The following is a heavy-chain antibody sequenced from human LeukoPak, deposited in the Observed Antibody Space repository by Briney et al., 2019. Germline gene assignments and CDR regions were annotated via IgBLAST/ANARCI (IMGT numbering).Heavy chain of an antibody. CDR1: GGSISSYY. D-gene: IGHD2-2*02. J-gene: IGHJ6*04. CDR2: TYYSGST. Sequence: SETLSLTCTVSGGSISSYYWSWIRQPPGKGLEWIGYTYYSGSTNYNPSLKSRVTISVDTSKSQFSLKLSSVTAADTAVYYCAGALVGYCSSTSCYSIYYYYYGMDVWGKGTTVTVSS. CDR3: AGALVGYCSSTSCYSIYYYYYGMDV. V-gene: IGHV4-59*01.